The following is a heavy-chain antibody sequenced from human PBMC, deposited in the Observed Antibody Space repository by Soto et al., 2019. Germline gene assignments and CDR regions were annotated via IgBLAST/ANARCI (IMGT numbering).Heavy chain of an antibody. J-gene: IGHJ5*02. V-gene: IGHV1-69*13. D-gene: IGHD6-19*01. CDR3: ARDRSKVQWLDWNNWFDP. CDR2: IIPIFGTA. Sequence: SVKVSCKASGGTFSSYAISWVRQAPGQGLEWMGGIIPIFGTANYAQKFQGRVTITADESTSTAYMELSSLRSEDTAVYYCARDRSKVQWLDWNNWFDPWGHGTLVTVSS. CDR1: GGTFSSYA.